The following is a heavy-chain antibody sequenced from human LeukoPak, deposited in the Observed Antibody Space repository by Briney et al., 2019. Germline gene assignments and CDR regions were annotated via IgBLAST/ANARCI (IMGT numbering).Heavy chain of an antibody. CDR2: MNPNSGNT. D-gene: IGHD3-10*01. CDR3: ARGRVYYGSGSYSFDY. CDR1: GYTFTSYG. J-gene: IGHJ4*02. Sequence: ASVKVSCKASGYTFTSYGISWVRQATGQGFEWMGWMNPNSGNTGYAQKFQGRVTMTRNTSISTAYMELSSLRSEDTTVYYCARGRVYYGSGSYSFDYWGQGTLVTVSS. V-gene: IGHV1-8*02.